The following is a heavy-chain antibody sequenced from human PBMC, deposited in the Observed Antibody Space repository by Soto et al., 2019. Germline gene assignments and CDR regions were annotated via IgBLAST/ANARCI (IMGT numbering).Heavy chain of an antibody. V-gene: IGHV3-7*03. Sequence: GGSLRLSCAASGFTFSSYWMSWVRQAPGKGLEWVANIKQDGSEKYYVDSVKGRFTISRDNAKNSLYLQMNSLRAEDTAVYYCARVFYYDFWSGLAYGMDVWGQGTTVTVSS. CDR2: IKQDGSEK. CDR1: GFTFSSYW. J-gene: IGHJ6*02. CDR3: ARVFYYDFWSGLAYGMDV. D-gene: IGHD3-3*01.